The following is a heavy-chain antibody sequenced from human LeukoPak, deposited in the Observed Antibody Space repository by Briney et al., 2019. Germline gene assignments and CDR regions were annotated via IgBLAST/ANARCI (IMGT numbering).Heavy chain of an antibody. CDR3: AKVPAGNKVEY. CDR2: ISISGGST. Sequence: GGSLRLSCTASGFTFGDYAMTWVRQAPGKGLEWVSGISISGGSTDYADSVKGRFTISRDNSKNTLYLQMNSLRAEDTAVYYCAKVPAGNKVEYWGQGTLVTVSS. V-gene: IGHV3-23*01. J-gene: IGHJ4*02. CDR1: GFTFGDYA. D-gene: IGHD6-19*01.